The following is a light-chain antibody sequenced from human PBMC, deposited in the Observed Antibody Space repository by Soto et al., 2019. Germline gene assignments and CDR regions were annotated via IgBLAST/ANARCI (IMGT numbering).Light chain of an antibody. CDR1: QSVSSTY. J-gene: IGKJ2*02. Sequence: EIVLTQSPGTLSLSPGERATLSCRASQSVSSTYLAWYQQKPGQAPRLLIYGASSRATGIPDRFSGSGSGTDFTLTISRLVPEDFAVYYCQQSGSSLCTFGQGTKLEIK. V-gene: IGKV3-20*01. CDR3: QQSGSSLCT. CDR2: GAS.